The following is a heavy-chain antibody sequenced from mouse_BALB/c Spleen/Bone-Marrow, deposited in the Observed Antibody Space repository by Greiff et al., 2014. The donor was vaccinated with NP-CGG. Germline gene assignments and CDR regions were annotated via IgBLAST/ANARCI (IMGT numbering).Heavy chain of an antibody. V-gene: IGHV1-69*02. CDR3: TTGAY. J-gene: IGHJ3*01. CDR2: IYPSDSYT. CDR1: GYTFTSYW. D-gene: IGHD4-1*01. Sequence: VQLQESGAELVRPGASVKLSCKASGYTFTSYWINWVKQRPGQGLEWIGNIYPSDSYTNYNQKFKDKATLTVGKSSSTAYMQLSSPTSEDSAVYYCTTGAYWGQGTPVTVSA.